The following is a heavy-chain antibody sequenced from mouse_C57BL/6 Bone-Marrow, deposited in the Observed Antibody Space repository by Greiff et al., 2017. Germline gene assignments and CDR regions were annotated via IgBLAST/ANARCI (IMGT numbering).Heavy chain of an antibody. D-gene: IGHD2-4*01. CDR1: GYTFTSYW. V-gene: IGHV1-64*01. CDR3: ARKDDYDDGYAMDY. Sequence: QVQLQQPGAELVKPGASVKLSCKASGYTFTSYWMHWVKQRPGQGLEWIGMIHPNSGSTNYNEKFKSKATLTVDKSSSTAYMQLSSLTSEDSAVYYCARKDDYDDGYAMDYWGQGTSVTVSS. J-gene: IGHJ4*01. CDR2: IHPNSGST.